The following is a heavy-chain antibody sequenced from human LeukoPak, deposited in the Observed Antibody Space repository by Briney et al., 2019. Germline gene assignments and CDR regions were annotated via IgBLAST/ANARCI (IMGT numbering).Heavy chain of an antibody. CDR1: GDSISGNY. D-gene: IGHD3-3*01. J-gene: IGHJ4*02. CDR3: ARDFD. V-gene: IGHV3-7*05. Sequence: ETLSLTCTVSGDSISGNYWTWVRQAPGKGLEWVANIKPDGSEKFYVDSVKGRFTISRDNAKNSLYLQMNSLRVEDTAVYYCARDFDWGQGTLVTVSS. CDR2: IKPDGSEK.